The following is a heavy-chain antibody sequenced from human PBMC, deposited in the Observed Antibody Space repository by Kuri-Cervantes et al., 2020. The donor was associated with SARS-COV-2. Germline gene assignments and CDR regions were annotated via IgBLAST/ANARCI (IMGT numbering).Heavy chain of an antibody. D-gene: IGHD2-2*01. CDR1: GFTLSSYS. V-gene: IGHV3-21*01. CDR3: ARDSSIVVGRKGYYGMDV. CDR2: TSSSSSYI. Sequence: GSLRLSCAASGFTLSSYSMNWVRQAPGKGLEWVSSTSSSSSYIYYADSVKGRFTISRDNAKNSPYLQMNSLRVENTAVYYCARDSSIVVGRKGYYGMDVWGQGTTVTVSS. J-gene: IGHJ6*02.